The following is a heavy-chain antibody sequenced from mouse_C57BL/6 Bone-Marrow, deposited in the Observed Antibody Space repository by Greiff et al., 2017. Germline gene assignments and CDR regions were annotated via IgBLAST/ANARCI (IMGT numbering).Heavy chain of an antibody. CDR1: GYTFTGYW. V-gene: IGHV1-9*01. CDR3: ARRNWDGGFDY. J-gene: IGHJ2*01. D-gene: IGHD4-1*01. Sequence: QVQLKASGAELMKPGASVKLSCKATGYTFTGYWIAWVQQRPGPGLEWIGEILPGSGSTNYNEKFKGKATFTADTSSNTAYMQLSSLTTEDSAIYYCARRNWDGGFDYWCQGTTLTVSS. CDR2: ILPGSGST.